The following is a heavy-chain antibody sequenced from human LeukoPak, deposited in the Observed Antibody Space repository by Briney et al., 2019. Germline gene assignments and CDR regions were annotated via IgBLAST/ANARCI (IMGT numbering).Heavy chain of an antibody. D-gene: IGHD3-22*01. CDR1: GFTFSSYG. CDR3: ARASHYDSSGYYFGY. V-gene: IGHV3-23*01. CDR2: ITATSSST. J-gene: IGHJ4*02. Sequence: GGSLRLSCAASGFTFSSYGMSWVRQAPGKGLEWVSAITATSSSTHDADSVQGRFTISRDNSKNTLYLQMNSLRAEDTALYYCARASHYDSSGYYFGYWGQGTLVTVSS.